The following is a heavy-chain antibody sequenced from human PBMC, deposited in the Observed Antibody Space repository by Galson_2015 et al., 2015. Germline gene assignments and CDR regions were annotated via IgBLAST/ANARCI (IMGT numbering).Heavy chain of an antibody. D-gene: IGHD6-13*01. J-gene: IGHJ4*02. CDR2: ISGSDGST. CDR3: AKSLGTSWYS. CDR1: GFTFSNYA. V-gene: IGHV3-23*01. Sequence: SLRLSCAASGFTFSNYAMSWVRQAPGRGLEWVSSISGSDGSTYYADSVKGRFTISRDNSKNTLYLQLNSLRAEDTALYYCAKSLGTSWYSWGQGTLVTVSS.